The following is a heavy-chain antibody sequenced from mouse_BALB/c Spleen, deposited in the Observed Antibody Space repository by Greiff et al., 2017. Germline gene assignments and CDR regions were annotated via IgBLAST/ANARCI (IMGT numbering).Heavy chain of an antibody. Sequence: EVQVVESGGGLVKPGGSLKLSCAASGFTFSSYAMSWVRQSPEKRLEWVAEISSGGSYTYYPDTVTGRFTISRDNAKNTLYLEMSSLRSEDTAMYYCARGTMITTLAYWGQGTLVTVSA. CDR1: GFTFSSYA. CDR3: ARGTMITTLAY. CDR2: ISSGGSYT. V-gene: IGHV5-9-4*01. D-gene: IGHD2-4*01. J-gene: IGHJ3*01.